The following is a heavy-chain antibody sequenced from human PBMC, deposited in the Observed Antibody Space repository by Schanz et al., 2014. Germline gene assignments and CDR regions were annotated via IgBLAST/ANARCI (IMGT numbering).Heavy chain of an antibody. CDR1: GFIFEDYA. CDR2: ISWNSYSL. V-gene: IGHV3-9*01. D-gene: IGHD2-8*01. CDR3: ARAPGANASPYYFDY. J-gene: IGHJ4*02. Sequence: VQLVESGGGLVKPGESLRLSCAASGFIFEDYAMYWVRQAPGKGLEWVSGISWNSYSLLYADSVQGRFTISRDNAKNSLYLQMNSLRHDDTAFYYCARAPGANASPYYFDYWGQGSLVTVSS.